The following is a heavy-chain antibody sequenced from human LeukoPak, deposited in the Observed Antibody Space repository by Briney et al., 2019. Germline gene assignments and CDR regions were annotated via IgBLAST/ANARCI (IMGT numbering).Heavy chain of an antibody. CDR2: IYYSGST. V-gene: IGHV4-59*12. J-gene: IGHJ4*02. CDR3: ARASEQQRESIDY. Sequence: SETLSLTCTVSGGSISSYYWSWIRQPPGKGLEWIGYIYYSGSTYYTPSLKSRVTISVDTSKNQFSLKLSSVTAADTAVYYCARASEQQRESIDYWGQGTLVTVSS. CDR1: GGSISSYY. D-gene: IGHD6-13*01.